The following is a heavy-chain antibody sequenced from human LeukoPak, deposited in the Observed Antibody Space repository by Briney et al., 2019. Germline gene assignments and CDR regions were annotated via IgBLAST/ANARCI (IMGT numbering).Heavy chain of an antibody. CDR2: IYTSGST. CDR3: ARVMAWSTSNYYYYMDV. D-gene: IGHD2-2*01. V-gene: IGHV4-4*07. J-gene: IGHJ6*03. Sequence: PSETLSPTCTVSGGSISSYYWSWIRQPAGKGLEWIGRIYTSGSTNYNPSLKSRVTMSVDTSKNQFSLKLSSVTAADTAVYYCARVMAWSTSNYYYYMDVWGKGTTVTVSS. CDR1: GGSISSYY.